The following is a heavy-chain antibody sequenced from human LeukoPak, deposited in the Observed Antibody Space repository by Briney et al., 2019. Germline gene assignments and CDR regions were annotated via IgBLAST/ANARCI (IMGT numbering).Heavy chain of an antibody. CDR1: GGSFSGYY. CDR2: INHSGST. CDR3: ARVWTGYRDY. D-gene: IGHD3/OR15-3a*01. V-gene: IGHV4-34*01. Sequence: PSETLSLTCAVYGGSFSGYYWSWIRQPPGKGLEWIGEINHSGSTNYNPSLMSRVTISVDTSKNQFSLKLRSVTAADTAVYYCARVWTGYRDYWGQGTLVTVSS. J-gene: IGHJ4*02.